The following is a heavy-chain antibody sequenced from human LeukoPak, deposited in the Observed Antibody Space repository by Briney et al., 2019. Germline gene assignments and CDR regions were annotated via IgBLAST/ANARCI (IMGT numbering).Heavy chain of an antibody. Sequence: EASVKVSCKASGYSFTSYSISWVRQAPGQGLEWMGWINTYSGYTNYAQKLQGRVTMTTDTSTSTAYMELRSLRSDDTAVYYCARDGGSTVDYWGQGTPVTVSS. J-gene: IGHJ4*02. CDR2: INTYSGYT. CDR3: ARDGGSTVDY. D-gene: IGHD1-26*01. CDR1: GYSFTSYS. V-gene: IGHV1-18*01.